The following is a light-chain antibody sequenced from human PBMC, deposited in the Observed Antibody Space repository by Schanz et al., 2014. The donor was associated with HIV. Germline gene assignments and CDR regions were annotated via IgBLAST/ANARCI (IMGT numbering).Light chain of an antibody. Sequence: QSVLTQPPSVSEAPRQRVTISCSGSSSNIGNNAVNWYQQLPGKAPKLLIYYDDLLPSGVSDRFSGSKSGTSASLAISGLQSEDEADYYCQSYDSSLSGRVVFGGGTKVTVL. CDR3: QSYDSSLSGRVV. CDR1: SSNIGNNA. V-gene: IGLV1-36*01. CDR2: YDD. J-gene: IGLJ2*01.